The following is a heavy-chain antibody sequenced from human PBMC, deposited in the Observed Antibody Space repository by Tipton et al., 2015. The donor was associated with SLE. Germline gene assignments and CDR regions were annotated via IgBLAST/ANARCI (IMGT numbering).Heavy chain of an antibody. Sequence: SPRLSCAASGFIFSAYSMNWVRQAPGKGLEWLSYITSSSDTIYYADSVKGRFTISRDDAKNSLYLQMNSLRAEDTAVYYCVRNGGMFDYWGQGTLVTVSS. CDR3: VRNGGMFDY. V-gene: IGHV3-48*01. D-gene: IGHD3-16*01. CDR2: ITSSSDTI. CDR1: GFIFSAYS. J-gene: IGHJ4*02.